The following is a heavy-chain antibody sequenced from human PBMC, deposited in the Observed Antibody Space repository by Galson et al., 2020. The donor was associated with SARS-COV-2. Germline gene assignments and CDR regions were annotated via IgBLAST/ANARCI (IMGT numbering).Heavy chain of an antibody. D-gene: IGHD2-8*01. CDR1: GYTLTELS. CDR3: ATGGVYWTNGVCPRWFDP. Sequence: ASVKVSCKVSGYTLTELSMLWVRQAPGKGLEWMGGFDPEDGETIYAQKFQGRVTMTEDTSTDTAYMELSSLRSEDTAVYYCATGGVYWTNGVCPRWFDPWGQGTLVTVSS. J-gene: IGHJ5*02. CDR2: FDPEDGET. V-gene: IGHV1-24*01.